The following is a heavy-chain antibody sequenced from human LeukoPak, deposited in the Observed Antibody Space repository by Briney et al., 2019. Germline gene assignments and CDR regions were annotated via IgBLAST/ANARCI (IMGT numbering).Heavy chain of an antibody. CDR3: AKQKQQLPRGDFDY. J-gene: IGHJ4*02. V-gene: IGHV3-66*04. D-gene: IGHD6-13*01. CDR2: IYSVGST. CDR1: GFTVSSNY. Sequence: GGSLRLSCAASGFTVSSNYTSWVRQAPGKGLEWVSVIYSVGSTYYADSVKGRFTISRDNSKNTLYLQMNSLRAEDTAVYYCAKQKQQLPRGDFDYWGQGTLVTVSS.